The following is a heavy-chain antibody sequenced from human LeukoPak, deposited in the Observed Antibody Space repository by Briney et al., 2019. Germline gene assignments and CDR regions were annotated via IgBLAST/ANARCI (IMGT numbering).Heavy chain of an antibody. Sequence: PSETLSLTCTVSGGSINDFYWSWIRQPAGKGLEWIGRIYASGTTNYNPSLNGRVTMSVDTSKNQFSLKLHSVTAADTALYYCARDFRYSSGWYWFDPWGQGTLVTVSS. CDR2: IYASGTT. J-gene: IGHJ5*02. D-gene: IGHD6-19*01. CDR1: GGSINDFY. CDR3: ARDFRYSSGWYWFDP. V-gene: IGHV4-4*07.